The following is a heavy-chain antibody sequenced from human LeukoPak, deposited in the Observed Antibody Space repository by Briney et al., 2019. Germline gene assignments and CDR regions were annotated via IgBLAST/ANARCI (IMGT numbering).Heavy chain of an antibody. D-gene: IGHD2-15*01. CDR3: AKRRSSETRWYPFDY. Sequence: GGSLRLSCVGSGFIFGKYAMTWVRQAPGKGLEWVSTISGGGDSTWNADSVKGGFTVSRAHSKHTLYLQMSSLRVEDTAVYYCAKRRSSETRWYPFDYWGHGTLVTVSS. CDR1: GFIFGKYA. CDR2: ISGGGDST. V-gene: IGHV3-23*01. J-gene: IGHJ4*01.